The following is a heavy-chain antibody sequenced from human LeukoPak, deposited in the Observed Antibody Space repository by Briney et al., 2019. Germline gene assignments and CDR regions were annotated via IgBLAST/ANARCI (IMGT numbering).Heavy chain of an antibody. CDR1: GFIFSNDA. Sequence: GGSLRLSCAASGFIFSNDAMHWVRQAPGKGLEWVAFIWFDGSNKHYADSVKGRFTISRDNSKNTLYLQMNSLRAEDTAVYYCAKGGLRITMVRGVTEFDYWGQGTLVTVSS. J-gene: IGHJ4*02. V-gene: IGHV3-30*02. CDR2: IWFDGSNK. CDR3: AKGGLRITMVRGVTEFDY. D-gene: IGHD3-10*01.